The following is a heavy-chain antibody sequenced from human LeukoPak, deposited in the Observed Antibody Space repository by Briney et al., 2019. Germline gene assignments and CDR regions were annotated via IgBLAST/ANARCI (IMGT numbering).Heavy chain of an antibody. Sequence: ASVKVSCKASGYTFTGYYMHWVRQAPGKGLEWMGGFDPEDGETIYAQKFQGRVTMTEDTSTDTAYMELSSLRSEDTAVYYCATGELEYSSSDFDYWGQGTLVTVSS. J-gene: IGHJ4*02. CDR3: ATGELEYSSSDFDY. D-gene: IGHD6-6*01. CDR2: FDPEDGET. V-gene: IGHV1-24*01. CDR1: GYTFTGYY.